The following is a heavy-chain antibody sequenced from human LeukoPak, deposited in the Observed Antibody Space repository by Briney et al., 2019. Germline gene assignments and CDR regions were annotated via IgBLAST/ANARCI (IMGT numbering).Heavy chain of an antibody. CDR1: GFTFSSYG. CDR2: ISYDGSNK. Sequence: GGSLRLSCAASGFTFSSYGMHWVRQALGKGLEWVAVISYDGSNKYYADSVKGRFTISRDNSKNTLYLQMNSLRAEDTAVYYCAKDSPYCSGGNCYSGFMDYWGQGTLVTVSS. J-gene: IGHJ4*02. D-gene: IGHD2-15*01. CDR3: AKDSPYCSGGNCYSGFMDY. V-gene: IGHV3-30*18.